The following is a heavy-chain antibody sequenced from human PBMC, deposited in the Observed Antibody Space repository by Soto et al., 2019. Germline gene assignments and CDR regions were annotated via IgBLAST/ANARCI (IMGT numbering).Heavy chain of an antibody. V-gene: IGHV4-59*01. J-gene: IGHJ4*02. Sequence: SETLSLTCTVSCGSISSYYWSCIRQPPWKGLEWIVYIYYSGSTNYNPSLKSRVTISVDTSKNQFSLKLSSVTAADTAVYYCARVQSIAARPDYFEYWGQGTMVTVSS. D-gene: IGHD6-6*01. CDR3: ARVQSIAARPDYFEY. CDR1: CGSISSYY. CDR2: IYYSGST.